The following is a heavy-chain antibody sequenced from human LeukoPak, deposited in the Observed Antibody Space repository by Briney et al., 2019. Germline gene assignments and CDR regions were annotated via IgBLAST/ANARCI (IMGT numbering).Heavy chain of an antibody. V-gene: IGHV3-64*01. D-gene: IGHD6-13*01. J-gene: IGHJ4*02. CDR3: ARRIAGQHYFNY. Sequence: PGGSLRLSCAASGFTFTSFAMHWVRQAPGKGREYVSGISSNGVSTYYTKSVKGRFTISRDDSKNTLYLQMGSLGAEDMAVYYCARRIAGQHYFNYWGQGTLVTVSS. CDR2: ISSNGVST. CDR1: GFTFTSFA.